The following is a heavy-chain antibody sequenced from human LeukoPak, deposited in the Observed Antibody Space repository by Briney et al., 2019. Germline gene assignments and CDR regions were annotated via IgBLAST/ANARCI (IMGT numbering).Heavy chain of an antibody. Sequence: SQTLSLTCAISGDTVSNNSAAWNWIRQFPSRGLEWLGRTYYRSKWYNDYAVSVKSRITINPDTSKNQFSLQLNSVTPEDTAVYYCARGRSWGESGFDYWGQGTLVTVSS. J-gene: IGHJ4*02. CDR3: ARGRSWGESGFDY. D-gene: IGHD6-13*01. CDR2: TYYRSKWYN. CDR1: GDTVSNNSAA. V-gene: IGHV6-1*01.